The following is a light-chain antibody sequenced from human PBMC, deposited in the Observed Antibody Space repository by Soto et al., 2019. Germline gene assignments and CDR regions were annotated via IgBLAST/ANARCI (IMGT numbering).Light chain of an antibody. Sequence: QSVLTQPRSVSGSPGQSVTISCTGTSSDVGGYNYVSWYQQHPGKAPKLMIYDVSKRPSGVPDRFSGSKSGNTASLTISGLQAEDEADYYCCSYAGSYTLVFGEGTQLTVL. CDR1: SSDVGGYNY. CDR3: CSYAGSYTLV. J-gene: IGLJ2*01. V-gene: IGLV2-11*01. CDR2: DVS.